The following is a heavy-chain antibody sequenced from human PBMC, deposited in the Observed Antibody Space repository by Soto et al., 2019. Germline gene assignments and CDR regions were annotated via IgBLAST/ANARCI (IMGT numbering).Heavy chain of an antibody. D-gene: IGHD3-10*01. J-gene: IGHJ6*02. CDR1: LRTSSTYA. V-gene: IGHV1-69*13. CDR2: IIPIFGTA. CDR3: ARWFRGDYDGMDV. Sequence: ASFEVAFKXTLRTSSTYAISWVRHAPGQGLEWMGGIIPIFGTANYAQKFQGRVTITADESTSTAYMELSSLRSEDTALYYCARWFRGDYDGMDVWGQGTTFTVSS.